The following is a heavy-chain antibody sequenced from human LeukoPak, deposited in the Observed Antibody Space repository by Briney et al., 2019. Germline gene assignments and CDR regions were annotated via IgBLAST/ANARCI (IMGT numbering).Heavy chain of an antibody. J-gene: IGHJ5*02. CDR2: ISAYNGNT. D-gene: IGHD6-19*01. CDR1: GYTFTSFG. V-gene: IGHV1-18*01. CDR3: ARDPGSFLSSSGWLNWYDP. Sequence: ASAKVSCKASGYTFTSFGISWVRQAPGQGLEWMGWISAYNGNTNYAHNLQGRVTMTTDTSTSTAYMELRSLRSDDTAVYYCARDPGSFLSSSGWLNWYDPWGQGTLVTVSS.